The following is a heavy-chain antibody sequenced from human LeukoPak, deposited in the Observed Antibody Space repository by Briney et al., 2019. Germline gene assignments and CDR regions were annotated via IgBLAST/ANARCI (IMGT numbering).Heavy chain of an antibody. D-gene: IGHD3-10*01. CDR1: GGSISSSSYY. CDR3: ARAHYYGSISIDY. J-gene: IGHJ4*02. Sequence: SETLSLTCTVSGGSISSSSYYWSWIRQPAGKGLEWIGRIYPSGSTKYNPSLKSRVTISLDTSKNQFSLKLSSVTAADTAVYYCARAHYYGSISIDYWGQGTLVTVSS. CDR2: IYPSGST. V-gene: IGHV4-61*02.